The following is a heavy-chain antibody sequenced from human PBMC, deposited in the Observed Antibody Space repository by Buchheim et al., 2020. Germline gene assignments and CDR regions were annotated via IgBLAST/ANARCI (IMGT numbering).Heavy chain of an antibody. CDR3: ARSLSGSLSYWYFDR. V-gene: IGHV3-30*04. J-gene: IGHJ2*01. Sequence: QVQLVESGGGVVQPGRSLRLSCAASGFTFSSYAMHWVRQAPGKGLEWVAVISYYGCNKYYADSVKGRFTISRDNSKNTLYLQMNSLRAEDTAVYYCARSLSGSLSYWYFDRWGRGTL. CDR2: ISYYGCNK. CDR1: GFTFSSYA. D-gene: IGHD1-26*01.